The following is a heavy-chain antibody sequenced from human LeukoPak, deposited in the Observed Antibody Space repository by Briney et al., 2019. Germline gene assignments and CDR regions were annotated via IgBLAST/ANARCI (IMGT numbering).Heavy chain of an antibody. D-gene: IGHD3-16*01. J-gene: IGHJ6*03. CDR1: RFTFSTYD. V-gene: IGHV3-30*02. CDR3: ANSRGQFCSSASCSVMDV. Sequence: PGGSLRLSCAASRFTFSTYDMHWVRQAPGKGLEWVAFIVYDGGKTYYADSVKGRFTISRDNSKDTLYLQMNGLRADDTAVYYCANSRGQFCSSASCSVMDVWGKGTTVTVSS. CDR2: IVYDGGKT.